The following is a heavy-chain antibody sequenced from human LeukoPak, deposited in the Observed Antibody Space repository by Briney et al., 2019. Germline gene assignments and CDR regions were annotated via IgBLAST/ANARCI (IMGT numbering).Heavy chain of an antibody. D-gene: IGHD3-9*01. Sequence: GGSLRLPCAASGFTFSSYAMSWVRQAPGKGLEWVSAISGSGGSTYYADSVKGRFTISRDNSKNTLYLQMNSLRAEDTAVYYCAKSDYDILTGYYVYWGQGTLVTVSS. CDR1: GFTFSSYA. CDR3: AKSDYDILTGYYVY. J-gene: IGHJ4*02. V-gene: IGHV3-23*01. CDR2: ISGSGGST.